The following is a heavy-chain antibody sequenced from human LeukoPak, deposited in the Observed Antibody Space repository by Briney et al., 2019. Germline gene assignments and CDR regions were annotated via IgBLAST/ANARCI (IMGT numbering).Heavy chain of an antibody. Sequence: GGSLRLSCAASGFTFQNYAMHWVRQVPGKGLEWVSGISWNSGNIGYADSVEGRFTLSRDNAKNSLYLQMNSLRAEDTALYYCTKTGPYSCSSGYIDSWGQGTLVPVSS. V-gene: IGHV3-9*01. D-gene: IGHD6-6*01. CDR1: GFTFQNYA. J-gene: IGHJ4*02. CDR2: ISWNSGNI. CDR3: TKTGPYSCSSGYIDS.